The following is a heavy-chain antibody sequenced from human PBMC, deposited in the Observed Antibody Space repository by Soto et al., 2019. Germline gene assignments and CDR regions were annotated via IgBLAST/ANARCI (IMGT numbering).Heavy chain of an antibody. CDR3: AKADDYGDHLPGIDY. Sequence: EVQLLESGGGLVQPGGSLRLSCAASGFTFSSYAMSWVRQAPGKGLEWVSAISGSGGSTYYADSVKGRFTISRDNSKNTLYLQMNSLRAEDTAVYYCAKADDYGDHLPGIDYWGQGTLVTVYS. CDR2: ISGSGGST. J-gene: IGHJ4*02. V-gene: IGHV3-23*01. D-gene: IGHD4-17*01. CDR1: GFTFSSYA.